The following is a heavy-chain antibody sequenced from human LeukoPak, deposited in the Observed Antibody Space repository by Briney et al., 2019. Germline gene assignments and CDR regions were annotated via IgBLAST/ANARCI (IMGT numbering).Heavy chain of an antibody. J-gene: IGHJ4*02. Sequence: GGSLRLSCATSGFTFSNAWMTWVRQAQGKGMEWVGRIKTKGEGGTVDYAAPVKGRFTISRDDSKNTLYLQMNSLKTEDTAIYYCMSDLDNWGQGTLVTVSS. CDR1: GFTFSNAW. CDR3: MSDLDN. V-gene: IGHV3-15*01. CDR2: IKTKGEGGTV.